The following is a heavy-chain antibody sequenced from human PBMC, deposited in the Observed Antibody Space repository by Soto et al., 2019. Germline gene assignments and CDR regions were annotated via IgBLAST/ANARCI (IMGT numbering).Heavy chain of an antibody. Sequence: EVQLVESGGGLVQPGGPLRLSCAASEFPFSGYGMSWFRQAPGKGRGWVANIKQDGSEKYYVDSVKGRFTISRDNAKNSLYLQMNSLRAEDTAVYYCARSIGIAVAGEVDYWGQGTLVTVSS. J-gene: IGHJ4*02. CDR2: IKQDGSEK. V-gene: IGHV3-7*03. D-gene: IGHD6-19*01. CDR3: ARSIGIAVAGEVDY. CDR1: EFPFSGYG.